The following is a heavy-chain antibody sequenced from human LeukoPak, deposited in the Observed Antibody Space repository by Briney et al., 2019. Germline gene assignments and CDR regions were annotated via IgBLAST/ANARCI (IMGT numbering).Heavy chain of an antibody. V-gene: IGHV4-34*01. CDR1: GGSFCGYY. CDR2: INHSGST. J-gene: IGHJ5*02. CDR3: ARGVYYGSGSYYQYPPEPARLRKFDP. D-gene: IGHD3-10*01. Sequence: SETLSLTCAVYGGSFCGYYWSWIRQPPGKGLEWIGEINHSGSTNYNPSLKSRVTISVDTSKNQFSLKLSSVTAADTAVYYCARGVYYGSGSYYQYPPEPARLRKFDPWGQGTLVTVSS.